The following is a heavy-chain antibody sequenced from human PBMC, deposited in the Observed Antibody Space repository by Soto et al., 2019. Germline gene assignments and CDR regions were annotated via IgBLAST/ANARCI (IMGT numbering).Heavy chain of an antibody. CDR2: ISRNGDST. J-gene: IGHJ4*02. CDR3: VKYHGGGTSSGS. Sequence: PGGSLRLSCSASGFSFGSYHMHWVGQAPGKGLEYVSGISRNGDSTYYADSVKGRFTISRDNYKNTLYLQMSSLRAEDTAIYYCVKYHGGGTSSGSRGQGTLVTVSS. V-gene: IGHV3-64D*08. D-gene: IGHD3-16*01. CDR1: GFSFGSYH.